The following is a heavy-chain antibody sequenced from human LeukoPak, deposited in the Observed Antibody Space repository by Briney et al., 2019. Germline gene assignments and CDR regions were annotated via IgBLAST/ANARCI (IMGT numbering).Heavy chain of an antibody. CDR1: GGSISSGGYY. CDR3: ARDSSSWYGEANFDY. CDR2: IYYSGST. V-gene: IGHV4-31*03. Sequence: SQTLSLTCTVSGGSISSGGYYWSWIRQHPGKGLEWIGYIYYSGSTYYNPSLKSRVTISVDTSKNQFSLKLSSVTAADTAVYYCARDSSSWYGEANFDYWGQGILVTVSS. J-gene: IGHJ4*02. D-gene: IGHD6-13*01.